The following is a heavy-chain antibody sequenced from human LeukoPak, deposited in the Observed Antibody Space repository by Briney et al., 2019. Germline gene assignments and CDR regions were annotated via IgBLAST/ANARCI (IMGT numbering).Heavy chain of an antibody. CDR3: ARELRGWELRPTDY. Sequence: GASVKVSCKASGYTFTGYYMHWVRQAPGQGLEWMGWINPNSGGTNYAQKFQGRVTMTRDTSISTAYMELSRLRSDDTAVYYCARELRGWELRPTDYWGQGTLVTVSS. CDR1: GYTFTGYY. CDR2: INPNSGGT. V-gene: IGHV1-2*02. D-gene: IGHD1-26*01. J-gene: IGHJ4*02.